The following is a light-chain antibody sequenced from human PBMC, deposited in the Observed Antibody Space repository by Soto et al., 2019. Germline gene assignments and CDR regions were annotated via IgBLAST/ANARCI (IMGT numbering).Light chain of an antibody. CDR3: ATWDDSLNTYV. CDR1: SSNIGTNT. CDR2: SSN. V-gene: IGLV1-44*01. J-gene: IGLJ1*01. Sequence: QSVLTQPPSASGTPGQWVTISCSGSSSNIGTNTVNWYQHLPGTAPKLLIYSSNQRPSGVPDRFSGSKSGTSASLAISGLQSEDEADYYCATWDDSLNTYVFGTGTRSPS.